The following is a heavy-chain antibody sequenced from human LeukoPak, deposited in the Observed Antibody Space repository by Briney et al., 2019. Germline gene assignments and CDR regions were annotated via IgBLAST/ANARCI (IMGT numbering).Heavy chain of an antibody. CDR3: AREGYSSSWPYY. CDR1: GYTFTGYY. CDR2: INPNSGGT. Sequence: ASVKVSCKASGYTFTGYYMHWVRQAPGQGLEWMGWINPNSGGTNYAQKFQGRVTMTRDTSISTAYMELSSLRSEDTAVYYCAREGYSSSWPYYWGQGTLVTVSS. D-gene: IGHD6-13*01. J-gene: IGHJ4*02. V-gene: IGHV1-2*02.